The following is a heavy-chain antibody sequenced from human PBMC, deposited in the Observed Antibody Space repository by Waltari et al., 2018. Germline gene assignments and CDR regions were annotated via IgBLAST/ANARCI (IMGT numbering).Heavy chain of an antibody. D-gene: IGHD3-22*01. CDR1: GFTFSSYA. CDR3: RYYYDSSGYYYRPSDAFDI. V-gene: IGHV3-30*01. CDR2: ISYDGSKK. J-gene: IGHJ3*02. Sequence: QVQLVESGGGVVQPGRSLRLSCAASGFTFSSYAMHWVRQAPGKGLEWVAVISYDGSKKSYADSVKGRFTISRDNSKNTLYLQMNSLRAEDTAVYYCRYYYDSSGYYYRPSDAFDIWGQGTMVTVSS.